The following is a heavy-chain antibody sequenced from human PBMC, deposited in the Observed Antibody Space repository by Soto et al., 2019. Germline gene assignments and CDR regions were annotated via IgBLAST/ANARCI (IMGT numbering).Heavy chain of an antibody. Sequence: LLESGGDLVQPGGSLRLSCAASGFTFNDYAMNWVRQAPGKGLEWVSGVSGSGDNTYYADSVKGRFAISRVNSKKTLYMQMNSLRAEDTAVYYCARRNGDGAFDIWGQGTMVTVSS. V-gene: IGHV3-23*01. CDR2: VSGSGDNT. D-gene: IGHD3-10*01. CDR3: ARRNGDGAFDI. CDR1: GFTFNDYA. J-gene: IGHJ3*02.